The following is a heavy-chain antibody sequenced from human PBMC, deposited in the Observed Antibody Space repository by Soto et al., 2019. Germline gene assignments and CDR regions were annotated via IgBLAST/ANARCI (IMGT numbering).Heavy chain of an antibody. CDR2: IYWDDDE. CDR1: GFSLSTSGVG. Sequence: QITLKESGPTLVRPTQTLTLTCTVSGFSLSTSGVGVAWIRQPPGKALEWLGIIYWDDDERYSPSLRSRLTITKDISLNQVVLRMTNMDPLDTATYYCAHSDPEGWALEYWGQGLLVTVSS. V-gene: IGHV2-5*02. J-gene: IGHJ4*02. CDR3: AHSDPEGWALEY.